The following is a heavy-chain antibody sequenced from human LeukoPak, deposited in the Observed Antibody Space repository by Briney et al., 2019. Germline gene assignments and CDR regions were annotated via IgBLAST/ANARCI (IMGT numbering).Heavy chain of an antibody. J-gene: IGHJ5*02. CDR3: ARGLGAQGSSWYEPNWFDP. V-gene: IGHV1-18*01. D-gene: IGHD6-13*01. CDR1: GYTFTSYG. Sequence: ASVKVSCKASGYTFTSYGISWVRQAPGQGLEWMGWISAYNGNTNYAQKLQGRVTMTTDTSTSTAYMELRSLRSDDTAVYYCARGLGAQGSSWYEPNWFDPWGQGTLVTVSS. CDR2: ISAYNGNT.